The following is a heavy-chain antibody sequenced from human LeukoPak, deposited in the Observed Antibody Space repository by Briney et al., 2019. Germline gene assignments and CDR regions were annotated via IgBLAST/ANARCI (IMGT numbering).Heavy chain of an antibody. CDR2: NIPIFGTA. D-gene: IGHD2-2*01. Sequence: ASVKVSCKASGGTFSSYAISWVRQAPGQGLEWMGGNIPIFGTANYAQKFQGRVTITTDESTSTAYMELSSLRSEDTAVYYCARDIVVVPAAEGAFDIWGQGTMVTVSS. J-gene: IGHJ3*02. V-gene: IGHV1-69*05. CDR3: ARDIVVVPAAEGAFDI. CDR1: GGTFSSYA.